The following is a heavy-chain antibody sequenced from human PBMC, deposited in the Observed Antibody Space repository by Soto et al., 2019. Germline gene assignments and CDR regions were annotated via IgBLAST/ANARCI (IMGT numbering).Heavy chain of an antibody. D-gene: IGHD3-22*01. Sequence: ASVKVSCKASGYTFTSYYMHWVRQAPGQGLEWMGIINPSGGSTSYAQKFQGRVTMTRDTSTSTVYMELSSLRSEDTAVYYCAREPTYYYDSRGYYSPRDYYGMDVWGQGTTVTV. CDR3: AREPTYYYDSRGYYSPRDYYGMDV. CDR1: GYTFTSYY. CDR2: INPSGGST. J-gene: IGHJ6*02. V-gene: IGHV1-46*01.